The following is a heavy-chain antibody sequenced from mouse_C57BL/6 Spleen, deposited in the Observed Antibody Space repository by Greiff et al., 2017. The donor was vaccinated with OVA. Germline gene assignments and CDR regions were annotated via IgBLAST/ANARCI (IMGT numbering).Heavy chain of an antibody. CDR2: IDPSDSYT. Sequence: QVQLQQPGAELVMPGASVKLSCKASGYTFTSYWMHWVKQRPGQGLEWIGEIDPSDSYTNYNQKFKGKSTLTVDKSSSTAYMQLSSRTSEDSAVYYCAIYGSSYGYFDVWGTGTTVTVSS. CDR3: AIYGSSYGYFDV. J-gene: IGHJ1*03. CDR1: GYTFTSYW. D-gene: IGHD1-1*01. V-gene: IGHV1-69*01.